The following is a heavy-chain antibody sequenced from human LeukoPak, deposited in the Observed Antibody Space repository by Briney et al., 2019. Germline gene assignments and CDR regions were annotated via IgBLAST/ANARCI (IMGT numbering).Heavy chain of an antibody. Sequence: GGSLRLSCAASGFTFSSYWMHWVRQAPGKGLVWVSRINSDGSSTSYADSVKGRFTISRDNAKNTLYLQMNSLRAKDTAVYYCARGKRGYSGPFDYWGQGTLVTVSS. CDR2: INSDGSST. D-gene: IGHD5-12*01. CDR1: GFTFSSYW. J-gene: IGHJ4*02. CDR3: ARGKRGYSGPFDY. V-gene: IGHV3-74*01.